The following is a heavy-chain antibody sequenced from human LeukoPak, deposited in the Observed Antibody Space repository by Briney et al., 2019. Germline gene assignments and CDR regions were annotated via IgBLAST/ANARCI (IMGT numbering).Heavy chain of an antibody. V-gene: IGHV3-23*01. Sequence: PGGSLRPSCAASGFTFSSYAMSWVRQAPGKGLEWVSAISGSGGSTYYADSVKGRFTISRDNSKNTLYLQMNSLRAEDTAVYYCARYDGGSGPFDYWGQGTLVTVSS. J-gene: IGHJ4*02. CDR3: ARYDGGSGPFDY. CDR1: GFTFSSYA. CDR2: ISGSGGST. D-gene: IGHD3-10*01.